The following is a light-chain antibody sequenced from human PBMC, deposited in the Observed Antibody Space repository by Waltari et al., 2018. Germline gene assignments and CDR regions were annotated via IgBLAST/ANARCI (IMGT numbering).Light chain of an antibody. CDR2: GKN. J-gene: IGLJ3*02. V-gene: IGLV3-19*01. CDR1: SHRAYS. CDR3: NSRDSSGNHVV. Sequence: SSELTQDPTVSVALGQTVRITCQGDSHRAYSPNWYQQNPGQAPKVVISGKNNRPSGIPDRFSGSNSGNTSSLTITGAQAEDEGDYYCNSRDSSGNHVVFGGGTKVTVL.